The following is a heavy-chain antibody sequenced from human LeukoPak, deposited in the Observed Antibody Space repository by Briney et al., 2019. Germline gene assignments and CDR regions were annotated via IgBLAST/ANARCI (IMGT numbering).Heavy chain of an antibody. CDR1: GYSFTSYW. V-gene: IGHV1-69*01. CDR3: ARDLRVSGWYLIDY. Sequence: KISCKGSGYSFTSYWIGWVRQAPGQGLEWMGGIIPIFGTANYAQKFQGRVTITADESTSTAYMELSSLRSEDTAVYYCARDLRVSGWYLIDYWGQGTLVTVSS. D-gene: IGHD6-19*01. J-gene: IGHJ4*02. CDR2: IIPIFGTA.